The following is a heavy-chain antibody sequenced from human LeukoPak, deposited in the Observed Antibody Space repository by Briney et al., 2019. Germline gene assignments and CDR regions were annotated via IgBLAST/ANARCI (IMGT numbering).Heavy chain of an antibody. V-gene: IGHV1-2*06. D-gene: IGHD2-8*01. CDR2: INPNSGGT. Sequence: ASVKVSCKASGYTFTGYYMHWVRQAPGQGLEWMGRINPNSGGTNYAQKFQGRVTMTRDTSISTAYMELSRLRSDDTAVYYCARGAVYRHQPPYYYYGMDVWGQGTTVTVSS. J-gene: IGHJ6*02. CDR1: GYTFTGYY. CDR3: ARGAVYRHQPPYYYYGMDV.